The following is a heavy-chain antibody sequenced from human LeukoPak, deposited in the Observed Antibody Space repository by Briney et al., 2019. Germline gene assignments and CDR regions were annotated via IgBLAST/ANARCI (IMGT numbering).Heavy chain of an antibody. CDR1: GYTFTGYY. CDR3: AYSSGSLNFDY. J-gene: IGHJ4*02. V-gene: IGHV1-2*02. Sequence: HWASVKVSCKASGYTFTGYYMHWVRQAPGQGLEWMGWINPKSGGTKYAQKFQGRVTMTRDTSISTAYMELSRLRADDTAVYYCAYSSGSLNFDYWGQGTLVTVSS. D-gene: IGHD6-19*01. CDR2: INPKSGGT.